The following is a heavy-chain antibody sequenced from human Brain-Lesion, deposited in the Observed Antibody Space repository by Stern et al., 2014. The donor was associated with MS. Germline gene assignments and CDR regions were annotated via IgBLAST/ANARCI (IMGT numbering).Heavy chain of an antibody. J-gene: IGHJ4*02. CDR1: GGSISSGRDY. Sequence: DQLVESGPGLVKPSQTLSLTCNVSGGSISSGRDYWSWLRQPVGKGLQWIGRIHPSGSAYYTPSLKSRVTISTDTSKNQFSLELTSATAADTAIYYCASGYRIFDYWGQGILVTVSS. V-gene: IGHV4-61*02. CDR3: ASGYRIFDY. D-gene: IGHD5-18*01. CDR2: IHPSGSA.